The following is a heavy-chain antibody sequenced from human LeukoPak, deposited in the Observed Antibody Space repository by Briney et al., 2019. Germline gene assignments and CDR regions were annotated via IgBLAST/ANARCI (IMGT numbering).Heavy chain of an antibody. D-gene: IGHD3-10*01. CDR3: AKNALGVAGSGSYLNYYMDV. CDR2: ISGSGVST. J-gene: IGHJ6*03. V-gene: IGHV3-23*01. CDR1: GASISPYY. Sequence: ETLSLTCTVSGASISPYYWSWVRQAPGKGLEWVSAISGSGVSTYYADSVNGRFTISRDNSKNTLYLQMNSLRAEDTAIYYCAKNALGVAGSGSYLNYYMDVWGKGTTVTVSS.